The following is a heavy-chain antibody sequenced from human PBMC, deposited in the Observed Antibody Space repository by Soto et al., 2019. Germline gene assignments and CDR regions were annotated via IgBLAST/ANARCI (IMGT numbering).Heavy chain of an antibody. D-gene: IGHD4-4*01. CDR3: VKPFYSNPSLFDF. V-gene: IGHV3-64D*08. CDR2: ISNSGGST. J-gene: IGHJ4*02. CDR1: GFPFSAYT. Sequence: GGSLRLSCSASGFPFSAYTMHWVRQAPGKGLDYVSAISNSGGSTYYADSVKGRFAISRDNSRNTLYLQMSSLRAEDTAVYYCVKPFYSNPSLFDFWGQGTRVTVSS.